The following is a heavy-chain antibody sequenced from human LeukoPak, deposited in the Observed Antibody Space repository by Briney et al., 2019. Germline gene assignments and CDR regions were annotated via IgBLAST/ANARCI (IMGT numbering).Heavy chain of an antibody. V-gene: IGHV3-73*01. D-gene: IGHD3-22*01. CDR1: GFTFSDSA. Sequence: GGFLKLSCAASGFTFSDSAIHWVRQASGKGLEWVGRIRSKTINSATTYAASVEGRFTISRDDSKSTAYLRMKSLKTEDTTIYYCAKAPPIITLIGFGYYFDSWGLGTLVTVSS. CDR3: AKAPPIITLIGFGYYFDS. CDR2: IRSKTINSAT. J-gene: IGHJ4*02.